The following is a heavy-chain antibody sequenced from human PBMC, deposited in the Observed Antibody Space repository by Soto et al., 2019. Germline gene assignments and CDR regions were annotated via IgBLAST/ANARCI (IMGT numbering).Heavy chain of an antibody. CDR2: ILDTGTTV. Sequence: EFQVLESGGGWVQPGGSLRLSCAASGFSFSSTDMSWVRQAPGKGLEWVSTILDTGTTVFYADSVKGRFTVSRDNSHNTLSVQMTNLRADDTAVYYSVKNSGWFNTWGQGTLVAVSS. J-gene: IGHJ5*02. CDR3: VKNSGWFNT. D-gene: IGHD3-10*01. V-gene: IGHV3-23*01. CDR1: GFSFSSTD.